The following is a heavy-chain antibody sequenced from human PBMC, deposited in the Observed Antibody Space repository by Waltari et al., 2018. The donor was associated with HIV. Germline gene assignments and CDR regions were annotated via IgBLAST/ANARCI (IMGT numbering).Heavy chain of an antibody. CDR3: ARERDITMIVVVPSKGQSPIDY. J-gene: IGHJ4*02. CDR2: IYHSGST. CDR1: GYSISSGYY. V-gene: IGHV4-38-2*02. Sequence: QVQLQESGPGLVKPSETLSLTCTVSGYSISSGYYWGWLRQPPGKGLEWIGSIYHSGSTYYNPSLKSRVTISVDTSKNQFSLKLSSVTAADTAVYYCARERDITMIVVVPSKGQSPIDYWGQGTLVTVSS. D-gene: IGHD3-22*01.